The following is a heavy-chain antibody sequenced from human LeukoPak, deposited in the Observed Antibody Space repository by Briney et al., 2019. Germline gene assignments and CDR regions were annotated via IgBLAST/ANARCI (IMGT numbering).Heavy chain of an antibody. CDR2: TSGSGGST. CDR3: ARGIQLLGY. V-gene: IGHV3-23*01. J-gene: IGHJ4*02. CDR1: GFTFSSYA. D-gene: IGHD1-1*01. Sequence: PGGSLRLSCAASGFTFSSYAMSWVRQAPGKGLEWVSATSGSGGSTYYADSVNGRFTISRDNSKNTLYLQMNSLRAEDSAVYYCARGIQLLGYWGQGTLVTVFS.